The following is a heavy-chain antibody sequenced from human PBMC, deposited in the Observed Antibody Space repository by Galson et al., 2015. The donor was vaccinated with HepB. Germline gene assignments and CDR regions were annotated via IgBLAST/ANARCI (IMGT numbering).Heavy chain of an antibody. V-gene: IGHV3-33*01. Sequence: SLRLSCAVSGFTFSTFGMHWVRQAPGRGLEWVALIWYDGNNKSYADSVKGRFTISRDNSKNTLYLQMSSLRPEDTAVYYCARDFDHIDYWGQGTLVTVSS. CDR2: IWYDGNNK. J-gene: IGHJ4*02. CDR1: GFTFSTFG. D-gene: IGHD3-9*01. CDR3: ARDFDHIDY.